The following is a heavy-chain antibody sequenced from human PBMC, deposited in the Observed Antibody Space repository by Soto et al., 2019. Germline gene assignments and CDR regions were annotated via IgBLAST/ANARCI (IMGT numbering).Heavy chain of an antibody. CDR2: VYYRGRS. D-gene: IGHD4-17*01. Sequence: NPSETLSLTCTVSGGSVTNSSYYWGWIRQSPGKWLEWIGSVYYRGRSYSKSSVKSRVTISVDTSKNRFSLSLNSVTASDTAVYFCVSQRTTVPTQAYFDYWGPGALVTVSS. CDR1: GGSVTNSSYY. CDR3: VSQRTTVPTQAYFDY. J-gene: IGHJ4*02. V-gene: IGHV4-39*01.